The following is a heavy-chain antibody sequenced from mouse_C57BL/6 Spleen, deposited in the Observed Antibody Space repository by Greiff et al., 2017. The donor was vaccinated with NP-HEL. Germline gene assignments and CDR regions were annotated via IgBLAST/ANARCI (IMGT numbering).Heavy chain of an antibody. V-gene: IGHV1-72*01. CDR2: IDPNSGGT. Sequence: QVQLQQPGAELVKPGASVKLSCKASGYTFTSYWMHWVKQRPGRGLEWIGRIDPNSGGTKYNEKFKSKATLTVDKSPSTAYMQLSSLTSEDSAVYDCARGTYYSNYEGYFDVWGTGTTVTVSS. CDR3: ARGTYYSNYEGYFDV. J-gene: IGHJ1*03. D-gene: IGHD2-5*01. CDR1: GYTFTSYW.